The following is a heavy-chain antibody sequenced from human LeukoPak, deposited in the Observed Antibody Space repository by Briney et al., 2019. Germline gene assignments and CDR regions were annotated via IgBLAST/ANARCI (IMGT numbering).Heavy chain of an antibody. V-gene: IGHV1-46*01. J-gene: IGHJ4*02. Sequence: ASVKVSCKASGYTFTSYYMHWVRQAPGQGLEWMGIINPSGGSTSYAQKFQGRVTMTRDTSTSTVYMELSSLRSEDTAVCYCARAAVCSGGSCRLSNYFDYWGQGTLVTVSS. CDR3: ARAAVCSGGSCRLSNYFDY. CDR2: INPSGGST. D-gene: IGHD2-15*01. CDR1: GYTFTSYY.